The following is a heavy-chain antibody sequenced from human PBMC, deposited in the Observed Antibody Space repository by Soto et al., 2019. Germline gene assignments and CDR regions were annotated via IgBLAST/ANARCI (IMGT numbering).Heavy chain of an antibody. D-gene: IGHD4-17*01. CDR2: IYYSGST. Sequence: SETLSLTCTVSGGSVSSGSYYWSWIRQPPGKGLEWIGYIYYSGSTNYNPSLRSRVTISVDTSKNPLQLKMSSVTAADTAVYYCARHTRDYRHFFDYRGQGSSVIVSS. CDR1: GGSVSSGSYY. V-gene: IGHV4-61*01. CDR3: ARHTRDYRHFFDY. J-gene: IGHJ4*02.